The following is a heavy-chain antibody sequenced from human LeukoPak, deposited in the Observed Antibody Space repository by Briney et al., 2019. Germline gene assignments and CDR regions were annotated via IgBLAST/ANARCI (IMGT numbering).Heavy chain of an antibody. CDR1: GGSISSSSYY. CDR3: ARGDYDILTGYYYYYMDV. V-gene: IGHV4-39*07. J-gene: IGHJ6*03. CDR2: IYYSGST. Sequence: SETLSLTCTVSGGSISSSSYYWGWIRQPPGKGLEWIGSIYYSGSTYYNPSLKSRVTISVDTSKNQFSLKLSSVTAADTAVYYCARGDYDILTGYYYYYMDVWGKGTTVTVSS. D-gene: IGHD3-9*01.